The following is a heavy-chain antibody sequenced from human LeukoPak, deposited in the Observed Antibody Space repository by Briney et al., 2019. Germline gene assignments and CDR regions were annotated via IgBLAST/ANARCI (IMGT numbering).Heavy chain of an antibody. V-gene: IGHV4-59*08. CDR2: IYYSGST. CDR1: GVSIRSDY. J-gene: IGHJ5*02. D-gene: IGHD6-13*01. CDR3: ARVVDEHQLQTGWFDP. Sequence: PSETLSLTCTVSGVSIRSDYWSWIRQPPGEGLEWIGYIYYSGSTKYNPSLKSRVTVSVDTSKNQLSLKLISVTAADTAVYYCARVVDEHQLQTGWFDPWGQGTLVTVSS.